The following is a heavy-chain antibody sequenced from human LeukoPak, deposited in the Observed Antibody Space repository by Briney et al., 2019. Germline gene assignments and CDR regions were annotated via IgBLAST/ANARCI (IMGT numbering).Heavy chain of an antibody. CDR2: INHSGTT. CDR3: ARAIGRVVVAAVDY. J-gene: IGHJ4*02. V-gene: IGHV4-34*01. D-gene: IGHD2-15*01. Sequence: SETLSLTCAVYGGSFSGYYWSWIRQPPGKGLEWIGEINHSGTTNYNSSLKSRVTISVDTSKNQFSLKLSSVTAADTAVYYCARAIGRVVVAAVDYWGQGTLVTVSS. CDR1: GGSFSGYY.